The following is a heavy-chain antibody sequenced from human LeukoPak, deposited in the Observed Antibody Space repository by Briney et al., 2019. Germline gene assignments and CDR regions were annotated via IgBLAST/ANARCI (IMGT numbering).Heavy chain of an antibody. CDR3: ARDYFDSSDYPQTYYYYYMDV. Sequence: GGSLRLSCAASGFTFSRYSMNWVRQAPGKGLEWVASISSTSTFIYSADSVKGRFTTSRDTAKNSLFLQMNSLRAEDTAIYYCARDYFDSSDYPQTYYYYYMDVWGKGTTVTVSS. CDR1: GFTFSRYS. D-gene: IGHD3-22*01. V-gene: IGHV3-21*01. J-gene: IGHJ6*03. CDR2: ISSTSTFI.